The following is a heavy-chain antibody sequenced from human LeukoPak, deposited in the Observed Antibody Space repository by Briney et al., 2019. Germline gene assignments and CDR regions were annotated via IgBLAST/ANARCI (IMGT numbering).Heavy chain of an antibody. Sequence: GGSLRLSCAASGFTFSSYWMSWVRQAPGKGLEWVANIKQDGSEKYYVDSVKGRFTISRDNAKNSLYLQMNSLRAEDTAVYYCARDLTKVRYNWFDPWGQGTLVTVSS. CDR3: ARDLTKVRYNWFDP. D-gene: IGHD3-10*01. CDR1: GFTFSSYW. CDR2: IKQDGSEK. V-gene: IGHV3-7*01. J-gene: IGHJ5*02.